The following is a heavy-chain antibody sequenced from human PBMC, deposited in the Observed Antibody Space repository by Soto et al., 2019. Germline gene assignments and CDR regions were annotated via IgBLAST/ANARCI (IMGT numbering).Heavy chain of an antibody. CDR1: GGSISSSY. CDR2: IYTSGST. Sequence: SETLSLTCTVPGGSISSSYWSWIRQPAGKGLEWIGRIYTSGSTNYNPSRKSRVTMSVDTSKNQVSLKLSSVTAADTAVYYGARGSRGSRWYVGHYYGMDVWGQGTTVTVSS. V-gene: IGHV4-4*07. J-gene: IGHJ6*02. CDR3: ARGSRGSRWYVGHYYGMDV. D-gene: IGHD6-13*01.